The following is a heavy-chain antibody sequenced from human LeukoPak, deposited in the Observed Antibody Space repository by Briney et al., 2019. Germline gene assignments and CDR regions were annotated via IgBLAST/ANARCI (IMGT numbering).Heavy chain of an antibody. CDR1: GFTFSNYA. J-gene: IGHJ4*02. D-gene: IGHD2/OR15-2a*01. CDR2: ITRDGNT. CDR3: TRLSGYYLFDY. Sequence: GGSLRLSCPASGFTFSNYAMTWVRQAPGKGLEWVSVITRDGNTHYADSVKGRFTIPRDNSQNTVFLQMSSLRAEDTAVYYCTRLSGYYLFDYWGQGTLVTVSS. V-gene: IGHV3-23*01.